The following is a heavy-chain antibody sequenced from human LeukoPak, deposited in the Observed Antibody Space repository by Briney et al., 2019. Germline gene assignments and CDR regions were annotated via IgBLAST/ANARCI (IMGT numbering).Heavy chain of an antibody. CDR3: VREVYFYDDSAMEGGFDI. J-gene: IGHJ3*02. D-gene: IGHD3-22*01. V-gene: IGHV3-21*01. CDR2: ISSRSSST. CDR1: GFTFSDYS. Sequence: GGSLRLSCAASGFTFSDYSMNWVRQGPGKGLEWVSSISSRSSSTSYIASVKGRFTISRDNAKNSLYLQMNRLRAEDTAVYYCVREVYFYDDSAMEGGFDIWGHGTVVTVSS.